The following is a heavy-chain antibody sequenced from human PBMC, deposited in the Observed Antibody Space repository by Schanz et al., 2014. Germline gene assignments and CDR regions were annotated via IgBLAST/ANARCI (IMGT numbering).Heavy chain of an antibody. J-gene: IGHJ4*02. Sequence: QVQLVESGGGLVKPGGSLRLSCAASGFTFSSYAMSWVRQAPGKGLEWVSYISGTTTYTNYADSVKGRFTISRDNAKNSLYLQMNSLRAEDTAVYYCARDRGYCSGGSCLTFDYWGQGPWSPSPQ. CDR2: ISGTTTYT. D-gene: IGHD2-15*01. V-gene: IGHV3-11*05. CDR3: ARDRGYCSGGSCLTFDY. CDR1: GFTFSSYA.